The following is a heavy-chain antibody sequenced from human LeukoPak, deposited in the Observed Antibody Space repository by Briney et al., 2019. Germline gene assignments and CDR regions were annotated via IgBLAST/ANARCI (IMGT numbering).Heavy chain of an antibody. CDR2: IRGSGDST. V-gene: IGHV3-23*01. Sequence: GGSLRLSCAASGFTFSTYSMSWVRQAPGKGLEWVSGIRGSGDSTYYADSVKGRFTISRDNSKNKLYLQMNSLRAEDTAVYYCAKGHTDSEWLYFDSWGQGSLVTVSS. CDR1: GFTFSTYS. J-gene: IGHJ4*02. CDR3: AKGHTDSEWLYFDS. D-gene: IGHD5-12*01.